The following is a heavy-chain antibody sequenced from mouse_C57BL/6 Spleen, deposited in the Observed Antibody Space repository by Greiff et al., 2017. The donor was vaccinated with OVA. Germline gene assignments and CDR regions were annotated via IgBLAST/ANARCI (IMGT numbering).Heavy chain of an antibody. V-gene: IGHV1-26*01. CDR1: GYTFTDYY. CDR2: INPNNGGT. CDR3: ARLLVYYFDY. Sequence: EVQLQQSGPELVKPGASVKISCKASGYTFTDYYMNWVKQSHGKSLEWIGDINPNNGGTSYNQKFTGKATLTVDKSSSTAYMELRSLTSEDSAVYYCARLLVYYFDYWGQGTTLTVSS. D-gene: IGHD2-1*01. J-gene: IGHJ2*01.